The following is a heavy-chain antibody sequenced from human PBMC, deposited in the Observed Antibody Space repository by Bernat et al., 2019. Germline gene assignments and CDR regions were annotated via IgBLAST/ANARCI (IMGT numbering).Heavy chain of an antibody. J-gene: IGHJ3*02. V-gene: IGHV3-7*03. CDR3: ARGPYCSGGSCYSVDAFDI. D-gene: IGHD2-15*01. CDR1: GFTFSNYW. CDR2: IKQDGSEK. Sequence: EVQLVESGGGLVQPGGSLRLSCAASGFTFSNYWMSWVRQAPGKGLEWVAKIKQDGSEKYYVDSVKGRFTISRDNAKNSLYLQMNSQRAEDTAVYYCARGPYCSGGSCYSVDAFDIWGQGTMVTVSS.